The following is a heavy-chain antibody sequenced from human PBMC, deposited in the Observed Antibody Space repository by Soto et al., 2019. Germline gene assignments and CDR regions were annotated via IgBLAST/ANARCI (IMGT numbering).Heavy chain of an antibody. Sequence: PGGSLRLSCAASGFTFSSYAMHWVRQAPGKGLEWVAVISYDGSNKYYADSVKGRFTISRDNSKNTLYLQMNSLRAEDTAVYYCARERAAAGPFDPWGQGTLVTVS. V-gene: IGHV3-30-3*01. J-gene: IGHJ5*02. CDR2: ISYDGSNK. D-gene: IGHD6-13*01. CDR3: ARERAAAGPFDP. CDR1: GFTFSSYA.